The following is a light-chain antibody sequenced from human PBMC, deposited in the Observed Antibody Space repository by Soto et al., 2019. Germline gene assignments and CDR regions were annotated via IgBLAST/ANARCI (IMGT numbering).Light chain of an antibody. Sequence: SALTQPASVSGSPGQSITISCTGTSSDVDGYNYVSWYQYHPGKAPKLMIYDVNNRPSGVSNRFSGSKSGNTASLTISGLQAEDEADYYCSSFTISRNTVIFGGGTKVTVL. CDR1: SSDVDGYNY. CDR3: SSFTISRNTVI. V-gene: IGLV2-14*01. J-gene: IGLJ2*01. CDR2: DVN.